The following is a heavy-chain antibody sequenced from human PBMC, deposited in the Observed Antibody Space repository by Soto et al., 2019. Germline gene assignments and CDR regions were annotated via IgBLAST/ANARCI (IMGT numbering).Heavy chain of an antibody. J-gene: IGHJ4*02. CDR3: ARESEDLTSNFDY. CDR2: ISSTTNYI. CDR1: GFTFTRYS. V-gene: IGHV3-21*01. Sequence: GSLRLSCAASGFTFTRYSMNWVRQAPGKGLEWVSSISSTTNYIYYADSMKGRFTVSRDNAKNSVYLDMNSLSAEDTAVYYCARESEDLTSNFDYWGQGTLVTVSS.